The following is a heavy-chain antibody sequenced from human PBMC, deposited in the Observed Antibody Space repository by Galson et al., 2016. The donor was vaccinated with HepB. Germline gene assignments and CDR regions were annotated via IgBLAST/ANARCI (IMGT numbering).Heavy chain of an antibody. CDR3: AKDGGIAVAGGQFY. J-gene: IGHJ4*02. CDR1: GFTFSSYG. CDR2: ISYDGSNK. D-gene: IGHD6-19*01. Sequence: SLRLSCAASGFTFSSYGMHWVRQAPGKGLEWVAVISYDGSNKYYADSVKGRFTISRDNSKNTLYLQMNSLRAEDTAVYYCAKDGGIAVAGGQFYWGQGTLVTVSS. V-gene: IGHV3-30*18.